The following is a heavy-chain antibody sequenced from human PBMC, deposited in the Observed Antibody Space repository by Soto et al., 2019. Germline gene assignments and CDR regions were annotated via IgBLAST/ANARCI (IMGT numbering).Heavy chain of an antibody. Sequence: SETLSLTGAVYGGFFNGYYWSWIRQPPGKGLEWMGEINHSGSTNYNPSLKSRVTISVDTSTNQFCPKLSSVTAADTAVYYCARGPIGMDVCGQGTTVTVSS. CDR3: ARGPIGMDV. CDR2: INHSGST. V-gene: IGHV4-34*01. CDR1: GGFFNGYY. J-gene: IGHJ6*02.